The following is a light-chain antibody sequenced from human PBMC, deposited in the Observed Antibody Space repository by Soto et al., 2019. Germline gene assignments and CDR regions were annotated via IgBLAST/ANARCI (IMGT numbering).Light chain of an antibody. J-gene: IGKJ1*01. CDR3: QQYNNWPQT. Sequence: EIVLTQSPGTLSLSPGERATLSCRASQSVSNNYLAWYQQKPGQAPRLLIYGASTRATDVPARFSGSGSGTEFTLTISSLQSEDFAEYHCQQYNNWPQTFGQGTKVDIK. V-gene: IGKV3-15*01. CDR1: QSVSNN. CDR2: GAS.